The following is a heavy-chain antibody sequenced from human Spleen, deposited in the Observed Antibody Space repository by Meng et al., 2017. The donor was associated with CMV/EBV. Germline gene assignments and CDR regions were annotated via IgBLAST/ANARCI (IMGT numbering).Heavy chain of an antibody. Sequence: KGSGASISSDGFYWSWIRQHPGKGLEWIGFIYFSGTTYYNPSLKSRITLSLDTSKNQFSLKLTSVTAADTAVYYCARDIVGTNYFDYWGQGILVTVSS. J-gene: IGHJ4*02. CDR2: IYFSGTT. D-gene: IGHD1-26*01. V-gene: IGHV4-31*03. CDR1: GASISSDGFY. CDR3: ARDIVGTNYFDY.